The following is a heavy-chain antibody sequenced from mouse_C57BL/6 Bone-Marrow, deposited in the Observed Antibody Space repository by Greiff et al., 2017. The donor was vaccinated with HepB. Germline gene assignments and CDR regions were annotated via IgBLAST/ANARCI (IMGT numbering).Heavy chain of an antibody. V-gene: IGHV1-50*01. J-gene: IGHJ2*01. D-gene: IGHD3-2*02. CDR1: GYTFTSYW. CDR3: AREEAQDYFDY. CDR2: IDPSDSYT. Sequence: QVQLQQSGAELVKPGASVKLSCKASGYTFTSYWMQWVKQRPGQGLEWIGEIDPSDSYTNYNQKFKGKATLTVDTSSSTAYMQLSSLTSEDSAVYYCAREEAQDYFDYWGQGTTLTVSS.